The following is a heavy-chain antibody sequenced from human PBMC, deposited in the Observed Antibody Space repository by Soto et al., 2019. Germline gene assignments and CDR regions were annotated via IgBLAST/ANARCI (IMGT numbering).Heavy chain of an antibody. D-gene: IGHD2-15*01. J-gene: IGHJ4*02. CDR3: AKERDIVVVVAPLDY. V-gene: IGHV4-34*01. CDR1: GGSFSGYY. Sequence: SETLSLTCAVYGGSFSGYYWTWIRQPPGKGLEWIGEINHSGSTNCNPSLKSRVTISVDTSKNQFSLKLSSVTAADTAVYYCAKERDIVVVVAPLDYWGQGTLVTVSS. CDR2: INHSGST.